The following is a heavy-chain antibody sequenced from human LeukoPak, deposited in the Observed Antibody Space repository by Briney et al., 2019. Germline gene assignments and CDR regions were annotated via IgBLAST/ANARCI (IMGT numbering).Heavy chain of an antibody. D-gene: IGHD5-12*01. CDR2: IYHSGST. CDR3: ARVRIVSGFYGMDV. CDR1: GGSISSGGYS. V-gene: IGHV4-30-2*01. Sequence: SETLSLTCAVSGGSISSGGYSWSWIRQPPGKGLEWIGYIYHSGSTYYNPSLKSRVTISVDRSKNQFSLKLSSVTAAGTAVYYCARVRIVSGFYGMDVWGKGTTVTVSS. J-gene: IGHJ6*04.